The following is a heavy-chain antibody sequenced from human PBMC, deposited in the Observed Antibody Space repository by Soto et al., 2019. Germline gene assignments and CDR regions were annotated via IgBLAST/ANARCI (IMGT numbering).Heavy chain of an antibody. CDR3: ARGQGCCSGGSCYTDLNWFDP. CDR2: ISSSSSTI. J-gene: IGHJ5*02. CDR1: GFTFSSYS. V-gene: IGHV3-48*02. Sequence: GGSLRLSCAASGFTFSSYSMNWVRQAPGKGLEWVSYISSSSSTIYYADSVKGRFTISRDNAKNSLYLQMNSLRDEDTAVYYCARGQGCCSGGSCYTDLNWFDPWGQGTLVTVSS. D-gene: IGHD2-15*01.